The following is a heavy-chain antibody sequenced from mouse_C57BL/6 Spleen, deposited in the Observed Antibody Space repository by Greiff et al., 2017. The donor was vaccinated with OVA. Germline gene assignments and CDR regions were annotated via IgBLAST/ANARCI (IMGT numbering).Heavy chain of an antibody. CDR2: INPNYGTT. Sequence: EVQGVESGPELVKPGASVKISCKASGYSFTDYNMNWVKQSHGKSLEWIGVINPNYGTTSYNQKFKGKATLTVDPSSSTAYMQLNSLTSDDSAVYYCARSVHGGTFAYWGQGTLVTVSA. D-gene: IGHD4-1*01. CDR3: ARSVHGGTFAY. J-gene: IGHJ3*01. CDR1: GYSFTDYN. V-gene: IGHV1-39*01.